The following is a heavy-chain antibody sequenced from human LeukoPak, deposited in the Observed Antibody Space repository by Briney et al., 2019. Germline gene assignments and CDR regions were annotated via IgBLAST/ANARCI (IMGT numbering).Heavy chain of an antibody. CDR1: GDNVSTNRAT. CDR2: THYGSHWYN. V-gene: IGHV6-1*01. D-gene: IGHD7-27*01. Sequence: SQTLSLTCAISGDNVSTNRATWNWIRQSPSRGLEWLGRTHYGSHWYNDYAESVKSRITINPDTSKNRFSLQLNSVTPEDTAVYYCARGGVWGTWYFDLWGRGTLVTVSS. CDR3: ARGGVWGTWYFDL. J-gene: IGHJ2*01.